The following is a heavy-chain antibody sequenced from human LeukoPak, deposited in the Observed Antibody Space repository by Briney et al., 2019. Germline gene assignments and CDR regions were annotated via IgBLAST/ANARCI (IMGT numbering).Heavy chain of an antibody. D-gene: IGHD6-19*01. Sequence: PGGSLRLSCAASGFTFSSYSMNWVRQAPGKGLEWVSYISSSGSTIYYADSVKGRFTISRDNAKNSLYLQMNSLRAEDTAVYYYARVRYSSGWYGGAYFDYWGQGTLVAVSS. V-gene: IGHV3-48*04. J-gene: IGHJ4*02. CDR2: ISSSGSTI. CDR3: ARVRYSSGWYGGAYFDY. CDR1: GFTFSSYS.